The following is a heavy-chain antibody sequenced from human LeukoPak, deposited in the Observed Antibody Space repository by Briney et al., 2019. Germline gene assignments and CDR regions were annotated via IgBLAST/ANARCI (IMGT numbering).Heavy chain of an antibody. CDR1: GFTFSNTW. Sequence: GGSLRLSCAASGFTFSNTWMSWVRQAPGKGLEWVGRIKSKTDGGTTDYAAPVKGRFTISRDDSKNTLYLQMNSQKTDEKSRYYRTTASCCGGDCYPSFDYWGQGTLVTVSS. D-gene: IGHD2-21*02. J-gene: IGHJ4*02. CDR3: TTASCCGGDCYPSFDY. CDR2: IKSKTDGGTT. V-gene: IGHV3-15*01.